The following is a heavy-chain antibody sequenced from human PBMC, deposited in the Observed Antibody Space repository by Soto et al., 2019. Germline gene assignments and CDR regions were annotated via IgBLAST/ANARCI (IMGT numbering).Heavy chain of an antibody. V-gene: IGHV1-69*02. CDR1: GGTFSSYT. D-gene: IGHD6-19*01. CDR3: ARAKAVAGTYYFDY. CDR2: IIPILGIA. Sequence: QVQLVQSGAEVKKPGSSVKVSCKASGGTFSSYTISWVRQAPGQGLEWMGRIIPILGIANYAQKFQGRVTITADKSTSTAYMELRSLRSEDTAVYYCARAKAVAGTYYFDYWGQGTLVTVSS. J-gene: IGHJ4*02.